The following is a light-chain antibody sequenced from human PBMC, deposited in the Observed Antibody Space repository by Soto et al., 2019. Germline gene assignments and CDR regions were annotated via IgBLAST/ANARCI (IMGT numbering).Light chain of an antibody. CDR2: GAS. Sequence: IQLTQSPSSLSASVGARVTISCQASQGIANFLAWYQQKPGKAPKLLIYGASTLPRGVPSRFSGSGSGTDVPLNISSLQPEDFATYDCKQLHSFPIPFGPGTKVDIK. CDR3: KQLHSFPIP. J-gene: IGKJ3*01. CDR1: QGIANF. V-gene: IGKV1-9*01.